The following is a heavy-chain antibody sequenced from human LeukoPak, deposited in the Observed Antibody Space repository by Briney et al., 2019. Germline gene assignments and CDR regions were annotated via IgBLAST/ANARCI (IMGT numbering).Heavy chain of an antibody. CDR1: GYTFTGYY. J-gene: IGHJ4*02. V-gene: IGHV1-2*02. CDR3: ARSPIAVLPAAIMWLRAPSDY. Sequence: ASVKVSCKASGYTFTGYYIHWVRQAPGQGLEWMGWINPKRGGANYAQKFQGRVTMTRDTSINTAYMELSSLRYDNTALYYCARSPIAVLPAAIMWLRAPSDYWGQGTLVTVSS. D-gene: IGHD2-2*02. CDR2: INPKRGGA.